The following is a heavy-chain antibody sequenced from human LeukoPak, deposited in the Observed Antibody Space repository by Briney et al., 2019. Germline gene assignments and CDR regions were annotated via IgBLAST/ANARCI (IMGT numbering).Heavy chain of an antibody. D-gene: IGHD3-16*02. Sequence: GGSLRLSCAASGFTFSTSWMHWVRQGPGEGPVWVSRMNSDGRTIDYADSVKGRFIISRDNAKNTLYLQMNSLRAEDTAVYYCSRAGSYRFDYWGQGTLVTVSS. V-gene: IGHV3-74*01. J-gene: IGHJ4*02. CDR3: SRAGSYRFDY. CDR1: GFTFSTSW. CDR2: MNSDGRTI.